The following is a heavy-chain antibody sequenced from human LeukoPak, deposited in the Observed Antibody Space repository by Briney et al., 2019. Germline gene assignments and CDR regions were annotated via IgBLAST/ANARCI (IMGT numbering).Heavy chain of an antibody. J-gene: IGHJ5*01. CDR2: ISGSGGST. CDR1: GFTFSSYS. V-gene: IGHV3-23*01. CDR3: AKESTVTPGNVNWFDS. Sequence: GGSLRLSCAASGFTFSSYSMNWVRQAPGKGLEWVSTISGSGGSTYYADSVKGRFTISRDNSKNTLYLQMKSLRAEDTAVYYCAKESTVTPGNVNWFDSWGQGTLVTVSS. D-gene: IGHD4-17*01.